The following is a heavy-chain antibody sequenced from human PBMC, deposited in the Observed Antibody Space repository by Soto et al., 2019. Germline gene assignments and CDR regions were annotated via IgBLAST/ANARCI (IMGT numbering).Heavy chain of an antibody. CDR1: GFTFSNAW. D-gene: IGHD3-10*01. V-gene: IGHV3-15*01. J-gene: IGHJ6*02. Sequence: PGGSLRLSCAASGFTFSNAWMSWVRQAPGKGLEWVGSIKSKTDGGTTDYAAPVKGRFTISRDDSKNTLYLQMNSLKTEDTAVYYCTTDPTMVRGVTIDYYYYGMDVWGQGTTVTVSS. CDR2: IKSKTDGGTT. CDR3: TTDPTMVRGVTIDYYYYGMDV.